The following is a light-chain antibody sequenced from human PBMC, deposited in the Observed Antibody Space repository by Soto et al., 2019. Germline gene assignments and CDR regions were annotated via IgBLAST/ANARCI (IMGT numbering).Light chain of an antibody. Sequence: EIVLTQSPGTLSLSPGERGTLSCRASQNLGTLYLAWFQQKSGQAPRLLIYSASRRATGIPDRFTGSGSGTEFTLTSNRVEREDFAVYFCQQYAGSPRTFGQGTKVEI. V-gene: IGKV3-20*01. CDR3: QQYAGSPRT. J-gene: IGKJ1*01. CDR2: SAS. CDR1: QNLGTLY.